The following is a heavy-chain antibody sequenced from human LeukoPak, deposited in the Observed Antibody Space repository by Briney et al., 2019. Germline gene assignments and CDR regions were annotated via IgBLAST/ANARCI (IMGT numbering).Heavy chain of an antibody. J-gene: IGHJ5*02. CDR2: ISGSGGST. CDR1: GFTFSSYA. V-gene: IGHV3-23*01. CDR3: AKEGYSGYDYVGWFDP. D-gene: IGHD5-12*01. Sequence: PGGSLRLSCAASGFTFSSYAMSWVRQAPGKGLEWVSAISGSGGSTYYADSVKGRLTISRDNSKNTLYLQMNSLRAEDTAVYYCAKEGYSGYDYVGWFDPWGQGTLVTVSS.